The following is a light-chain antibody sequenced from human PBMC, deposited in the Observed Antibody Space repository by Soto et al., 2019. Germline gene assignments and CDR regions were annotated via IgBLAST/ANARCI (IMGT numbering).Light chain of an antibody. CDR2: EAS. J-gene: IGKJ1*01. V-gene: IGKV1-5*01. CDR1: QSIDSW. CDR3: QQYDSYSWT. Sequence: EIQMTQYPSYISISVCDRITIACRASQSIDSWLAWYQQKPGKAPKLLIYEASTLQSGVPSRFSGSGSGTEFTLTISSLRPDDFATYYCQQYDSYSWTFGQGTKVDIK.